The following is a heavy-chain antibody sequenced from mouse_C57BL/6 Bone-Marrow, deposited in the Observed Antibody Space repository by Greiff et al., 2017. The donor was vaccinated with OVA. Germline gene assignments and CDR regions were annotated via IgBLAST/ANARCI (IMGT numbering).Heavy chain of an antibody. V-gene: IGHV1-64*01. CDR1: GYTFTSYW. CDR3: ARGPPPMVTTGYFDV. J-gene: IGHJ1*03. D-gene: IGHD2-2*01. CDR2: IHPNSGST. Sequence: QVQLQQSGAELVKPGASVKLSCKASGYTFTSYWMHWVKQRPGQGLEWIGMIHPNSGSTNYNEKFKSKATLTVDKSSSTAYMQLSSLTSEDSAVYYCARGPPPMVTTGYFDVWGTGTTVTVSS.